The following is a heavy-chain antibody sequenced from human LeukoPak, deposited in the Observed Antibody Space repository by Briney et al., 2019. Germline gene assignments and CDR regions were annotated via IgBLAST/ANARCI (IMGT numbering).Heavy chain of an antibody. J-gene: IGHJ4*02. CDR3: ASCGGDCYSAPSSFDY. V-gene: IGHV3-23*01. D-gene: IGHD2-21*02. CDR2: ISGSGGST. Sequence: PGRSLRLSCAASGFTFSSYAMSWVRQAPGKGLEWVSAISGSGGSTYYADSVKGRFTISRDNSKNTLYLQMNSLRAEDTAVYYCASCGGDCYSAPSSFDYWGQGTLVTVSS. CDR1: GFTFSSYA.